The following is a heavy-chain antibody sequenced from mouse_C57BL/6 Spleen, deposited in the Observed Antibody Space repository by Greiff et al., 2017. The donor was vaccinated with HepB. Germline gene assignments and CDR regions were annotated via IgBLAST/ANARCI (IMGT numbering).Heavy chain of an antibody. CDR2: IYPGDGDT. CDR3: ARGLRDYFDY. D-gene: IGHD1-3*01. J-gene: IGHJ2*01. Sequence: QVQLKQSGPELVKPGASVKISCKASGYAFSSSWMNWVKQRPGKGLEWIGRIYPGDGDTNYNGKFKGKATLTTDKSSSTAYMQLSSLTSEDSAVYFGARGLRDYFDYWGQGTTLTVSS. CDR1: GYAFSSSW. V-gene: IGHV1-82*01.